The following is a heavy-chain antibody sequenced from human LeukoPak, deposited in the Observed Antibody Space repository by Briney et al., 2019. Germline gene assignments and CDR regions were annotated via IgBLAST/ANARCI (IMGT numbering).Heavy chain of an antibody. CDR1: GFIFRSYP. V-gene: IGHV3-30*07. CDR2: VSYDGSGE. CDR3: ARAWPQYSSSYFGLDYYYYYYMDV. J-gene: IGHJ6*03. D-gene: IGHD6-6*01. Sequence: PGGSLRLSCAASGFIFRSYPMHWVRQAPGKGLEWVAVVSYDGSGENYADSVKGRFTISRDNAKNSLYLQMNSLRAEDTAVYYCARAWPQYSSSYFGLDYYYYYYMDVWGKGTTVTASS.